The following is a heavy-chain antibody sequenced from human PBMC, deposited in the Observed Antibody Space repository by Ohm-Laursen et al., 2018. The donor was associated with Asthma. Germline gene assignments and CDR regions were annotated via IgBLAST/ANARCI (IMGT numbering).Heavy chain of an antibody. V-gene: IGHV4-31*03. CDR2: IYYSGST. D-gene: IGHD3-9*01. J-gene: IGHJ4*02. CDR1: GGSISSGDYY. CDR3: VREDFDWPPGYCDY. Sequence: TLSLTCTVSGGSISSGDYYWGWIRRHPGKGLVWIGYIYYSGSTYYNPSLKSRVTISIDTSKNQFSLKLSSVTAADTAVYYCVREDFDWPPGYCDYWGQGPLVTVSS.